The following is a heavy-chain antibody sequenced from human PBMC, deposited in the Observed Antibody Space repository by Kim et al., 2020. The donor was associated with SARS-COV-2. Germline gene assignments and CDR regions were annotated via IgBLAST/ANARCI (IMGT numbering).Heavy chain of an antibody. Sequence: GGSLRLSCTASGFTFGDYAMSWVRRAPGKGLEWVGFIRSKTYYGTKEYGASVRGRFTISRDDSKSIAYLQMNSLKTEDTAVYYCTRDDNEATGNGFEYWGQGTLVTVSS. CDR3: TRDDNEATGNGFEY. D-gene: IGHD5-12*01. CDR2: IRSKTYYGTK. CDR1: GFTFGDYA. V-gene: IGHV3-49*04. J-gene: IGHJ4*02.